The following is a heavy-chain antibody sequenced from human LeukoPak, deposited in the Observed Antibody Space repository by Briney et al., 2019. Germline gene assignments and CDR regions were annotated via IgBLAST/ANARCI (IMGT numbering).Heavy chain of an antibody. D-gene: IGHD2-2*01. V-gene: IGHV3-23*01. J-gene: IGHJ4*02. Sequence: PGGTLRLSCAASGFTFSSYGMSWVRQAPGKGLEWVSAISGSGGSTYYADSVKGRFTISRDNSKNTLYLQMNSLRAEDTAVYYCAKNSRYCSSTSCYDRNYFDYWGQGTLVTVSS. CDR1: GFTFSSYG. CDR3: AKNSRYCSSTSCYDRNYFDY. CDR2: ISGSGGST.